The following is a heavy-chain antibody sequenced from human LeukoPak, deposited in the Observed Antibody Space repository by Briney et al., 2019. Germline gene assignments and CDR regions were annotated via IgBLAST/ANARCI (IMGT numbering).Heavy chain of an antibody. CDR3: ARVVTAWSMDV. CDR2: IKQDGSEK. D-gene: IGHD2-21*02. V-gene: IGHV3-7*01. CDR1: GFAFSSYW. J-gene: IGHJ6*03. Sequence: GGSLRLSCAASGFAFSSYWMSWFRQAPGKGLEWVANIKQDGSEKFYADSVKGRFTVSRDNAENSLFLQMNSLRAEDTALYYCARVVTAWSMDVWGKGTTVTVSS.